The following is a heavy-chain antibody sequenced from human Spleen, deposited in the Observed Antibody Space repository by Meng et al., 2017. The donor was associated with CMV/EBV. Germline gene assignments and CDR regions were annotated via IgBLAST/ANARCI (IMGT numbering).Heavy chain of an antibody. Sequence: GGSLRLSCAVSGLTFRNYEMSWVRQAPGKGLERVSAISGSGGNTYYADSVKGRFTISRDNSKSTLYLQMNSLRAEDTAVYYCAKLAGWYDYWGQGTLGTVSS. D-gene: IGHD2-15*01. V-gene: IGHV3-23*01. J-gene: IGHJ4*02. CDR1: GLTFRNYE. CDR3: AKLAGWYDY. CDR2: ISGSGGNT.